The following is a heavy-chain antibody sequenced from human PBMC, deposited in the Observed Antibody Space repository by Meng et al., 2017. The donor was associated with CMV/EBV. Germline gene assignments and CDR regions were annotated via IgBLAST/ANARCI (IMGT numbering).Heavy chain of an antibody. Sequence: ETLSLTCAASGFTFSSYSMNWVRQAPGKGLEWVSSISSSSSYIYYADSVKGRFTISRDNAKNSLYLQMNSLRAEDTAVYYCARELTPGGNWGQGTLVTVSS. CDR3: ARELTPGGN. D-gene: IGHD1-26*01. CDR2: ISSSSSYI. J-gene: IGHJ4*02. V-gene: IGHV3-21*01. CDR1: GFTFSSYS.